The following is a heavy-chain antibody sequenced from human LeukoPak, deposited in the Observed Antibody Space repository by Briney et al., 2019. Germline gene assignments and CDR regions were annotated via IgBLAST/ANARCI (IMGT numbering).Heavy chain of an antibody. CDR1: GFTVSNYY. V-gene: IGHV3-66*01. J-gene: IGHJ4*02. Sequence: HPGGSLRLSCAVSGFTVSNYYMTWVRQAPGKGLEWVSVIYSGCSTYYADSVKGRFTISRDNSKNTLYLQMNSLRGEDTAVYYCTRDLGNWGSHDFDCWGQGTLVTVSS. CDR2: IYSGCST. D-gene: IGHD7-27*01. CDR3: TRDLGNWGSHDFDC.